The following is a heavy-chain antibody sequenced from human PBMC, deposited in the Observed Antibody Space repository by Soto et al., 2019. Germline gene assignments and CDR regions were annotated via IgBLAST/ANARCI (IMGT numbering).Heavy chain of an antibody. CDR2: INPNSGGT. V-gene: IGHV1-2*04. CDR3: GRGEFIAAPYGMDV. CDR1: GYTFTGYY. Sequence: QVQLVQSGAEVKKPGASVKVSCKASGYTFTGYYMHWVRQAPGQGLEWMGWINPNSGGTNYAQKFQGWVTMTRDTSISTAYMELSRLGSEDTAVYYCGRGEFIAAPYGMDVWGQGTTVTVSS. D-gene: IGHD6-13*01. J-gene: IGHJ6*02.